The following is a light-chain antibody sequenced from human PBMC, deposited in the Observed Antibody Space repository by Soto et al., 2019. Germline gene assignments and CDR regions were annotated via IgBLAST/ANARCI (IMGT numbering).Light chain of an antibody. CDR1: QSASSY. Sequence: EIVLTQSPATLSLSPGERATLSCRSSQSASSYLAWYQQKPGQAPRLLIYDASNRATGIPARFSGSGSGTDFTLTISSLEPEDFAVYYCQQRSNLITFGQGTRLE. V-gene: IGKV3-11*01. J-gene: IGKJ5*01. CDR2: DAS. CDR3: QQRSNLIT.